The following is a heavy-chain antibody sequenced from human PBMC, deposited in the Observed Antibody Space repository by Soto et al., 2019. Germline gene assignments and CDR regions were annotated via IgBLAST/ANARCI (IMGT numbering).Heavy chain of an antibody. CDR3: ARSPTLRGSETQSDY. V-gene: IGHV1-18*01. Sequence: QVQLVQSGAEVKKPGASVKVSCKASGYTFTSYGISWVRQAPGQGLEWMGWISAYNGNTNYAQKLQGRVTMTTDTSTSTAYMELRSLGSDDTAVYYCARSPTLRGSETQSDYWGQGTLVTVSS. D-gene: IGHD5-12*01. CDR2: ISAYNGNT. CDR1: GYTFTSYG. J-gene: IGHJ4*02.